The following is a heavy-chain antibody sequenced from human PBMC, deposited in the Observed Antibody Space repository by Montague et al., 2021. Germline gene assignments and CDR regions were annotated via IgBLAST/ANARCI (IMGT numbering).Heavy chain of an antibody. V-gene: IGHV3-13*04. CDR2: IGTAGDT. J-gene: IGHJ6*02. Sequence: SLRLSCAASGFTFSSYDMHWVRQATGKGLEWVSAIGTAGDTYYPGSVTGRFTISRENAKNSLYLQMNSLRAGDTAVYYCARGAHSSGYYGYYYYYGMDVWGQGTTVTVSS. D-gene: IGHD3-22*01. CDR3: ARGAHSSGYYGYYYYYGMDV. CDR1: GFTFSSYD.